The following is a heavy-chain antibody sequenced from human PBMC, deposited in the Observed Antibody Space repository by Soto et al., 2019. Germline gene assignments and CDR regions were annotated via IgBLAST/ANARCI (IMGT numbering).Heavy chain of an antibody. D-gene: IGHD3-16*01. V-gene: IGHV1-18*01. CDR3: ARGNPFNYAGFDV. CDR1: GYTFTSYG. CDR2: ISAYNGNT. Sequence: ASVKVSCKASGYTFTSYGISWVRQAPGQGLEWMGWISAYNGNTFFPQRFQGKFNMTWDTSLSTAYMEVGSLTSDDTAIYYCARGNPFNYAGFDVWGQGTTVTVSS. J-gene: IGHJ6*02.